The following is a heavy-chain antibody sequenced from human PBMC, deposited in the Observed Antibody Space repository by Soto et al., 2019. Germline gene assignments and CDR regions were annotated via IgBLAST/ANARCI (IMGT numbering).Heavy chain of an antibody. J-gene: IGHJ4*02. V-gene: IGHV4-31*03. CDR1: GGSISTGGYY. CDR2: IYYSGST. Sequence: QVQLQESGPGLVKPEQTLSLTCTVSGGSISTGGYYWTWIRQHPGKGLEWIGYIYYSGSTYYNPSLKSRVTISVDTSKNQFSLKLSSVTAADTAVYYCARGLSVTLFDNWGQGTLLTVSS. CDR3: ARGLSVTLFDN. D-gene: IGHD2-21*02.